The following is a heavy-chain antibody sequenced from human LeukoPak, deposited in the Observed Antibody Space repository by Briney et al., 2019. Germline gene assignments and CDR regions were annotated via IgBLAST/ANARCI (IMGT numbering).Heavy chain of an antibody. Sequence: SQTLSLTCAVSGGSISSGGYSWSWIRQPPGKGLEWIGYIYHSGSTYYNPSLKSRVTISVDRSKNQFYLKLSSVTAADTAVYYCAGRGYSGGFDYWGQGTLVTVSS. CDR2: IYHSGST. D-gene: IGHD5-12*01. CDR1: GGSISSGGYS. V-gene: IGHV4-30-2*01. J-gene: IGHJ4*02. CDR3: AGRGYSGGFDY.